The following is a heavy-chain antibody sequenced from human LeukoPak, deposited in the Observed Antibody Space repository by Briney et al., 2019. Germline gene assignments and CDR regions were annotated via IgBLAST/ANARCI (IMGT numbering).Heavy chain of an antibody. J-gene: IGHJ4*02. Sequence: ETLSLTCTVSGYSISGAYYWGWIRQPPGKGLEWIGSIYHSGNTYYNPSLKSRVTISVDTSKNHFSLKLSSVTAADTAVYYCARGVVAAPQTFDYWGQGTLVAVSS. D-gene: IGHD2-15*01. V-gene: IGHV4-38-2*02. CDR1: GYSISGAYY. CDR2: IYHSGNT. CDR3: ARGVVAAPQTFDY.